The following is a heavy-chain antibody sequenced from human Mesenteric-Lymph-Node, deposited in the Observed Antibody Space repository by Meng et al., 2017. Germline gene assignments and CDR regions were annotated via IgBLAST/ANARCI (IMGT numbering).Heavy chain of an antibody. J-gene: IGHJ4*02. CDR3: ARDDTGYSSGYYPDY. CDR1: GYTFTGYF. CDR2: INPNSGVP. V-gene: IGHV1-2*02. D-gene: IGHD6-19*01. Sequence: ASVKVSCKTSGYTFTGYFIHWVRQAPGQGLEWMGWINPNSGVPNYAQRFQGRVTMTRDTSISTAYMELSRLRFDDTAVYYCARDDTGYSSGYYPDYWGQGTLVTVSS.